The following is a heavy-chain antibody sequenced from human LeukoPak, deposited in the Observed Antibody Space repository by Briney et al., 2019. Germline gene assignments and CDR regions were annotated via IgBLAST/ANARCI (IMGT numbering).Heavy chain of an antibody. CDR2: IYHSGST. Sequence: SETLSLTCAVSGDSIRSSNWWSWVRQPPGKGLEWIGEIYHSGSTNYNPSIKSRVIISVDKSKNQFSLKLSSVTAADTAVYYCARYSVGKYYFDYWGQGTLVTVSS. CDR3: ARYSVGKYYFDY. D-gene: IGHD1-26*01. V-gene: IGHV4-4*02. CDR1: GDSIRSSNW. J-gene: IGHJ4*02.